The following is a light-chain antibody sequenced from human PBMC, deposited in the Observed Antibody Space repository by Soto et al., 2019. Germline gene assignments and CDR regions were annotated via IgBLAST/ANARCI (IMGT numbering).Light chain of an antibody. Sequence: EMVMTQSPATLSVSLGERATLSCRASQSVSTKLVWYQQKPGQAPRLLIYGASTRATGIPARFSGSGSGTEFTITIISLQSEDFEVYYCKQNDQGWTFGKGTKVEIK. CDR2: GAS. J-gene: IGKJ1*01. CDR1: QSVSTK. CDR3: KQNDQGWT. V-gene: IGKV3-15*01.